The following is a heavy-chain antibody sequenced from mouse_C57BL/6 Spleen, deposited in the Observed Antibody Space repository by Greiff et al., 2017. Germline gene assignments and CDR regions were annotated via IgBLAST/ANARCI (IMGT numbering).Heavy chain of an antibody. CDR3: ARGEGITAVVEADY. CDR1: GYAFSSSW. D-gene: IGHD1-1*01. Sequence: VKLQESGPELVKPGASVKISCKASGYAFSSSWMNWVKQRPGKGLEWIGRIYPGDGDTNYTGKFKGKATLTADKSSSTAYMQLSSLTSEDSAVYFCARGEGITAVVEADYWGQGTTLTVSS. V-gene: IGHV1-82*01. J-gene: IGHJ2*01. CDR2: IYPGDGDT.